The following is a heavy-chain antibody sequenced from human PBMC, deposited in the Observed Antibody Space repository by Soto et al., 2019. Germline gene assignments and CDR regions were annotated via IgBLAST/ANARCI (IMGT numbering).Heavy chain of an antibody. Sequence: PVGSLRLSCAASGFTFSDYYMSWIRQAPGKGLEWVSYISSSGSTIYYADSVKGRFTISRDNAKNSLYLQMNSLRAEDTAVYYCARPPMVRGVITAFDIWGQGTMVTVSS. CDR2: ISSSGSTI. D-gene: IGHD3-10*01. CDR1: GFTFSDYY. CDR3: ARPPMVRGVITAFDI. J-gene: IGHJ3*02. V-gene: IGHV3-11*01.